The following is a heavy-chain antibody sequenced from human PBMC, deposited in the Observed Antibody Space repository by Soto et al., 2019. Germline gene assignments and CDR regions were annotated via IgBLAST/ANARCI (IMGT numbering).Heavy chain of an antibody. V-gene: IGHV4-31*03. CDR2: IYYSGST. CDR1: GGSIISGGYY. J-gene: IGHJ6*02. CDR3: ARARVVVPAATHFGMGV. Sequence: ALSLTRTVSGGSIISGGYYWSWIPPHPGKGLEWIGYIYYSGSTYYNPSPKRRVTLSVDTSKNQFSLKLSSVTAADTAGDYCARARVVVPAATHFGMGVWGQGSTVTV. D-gene: IGHD2-2*01.